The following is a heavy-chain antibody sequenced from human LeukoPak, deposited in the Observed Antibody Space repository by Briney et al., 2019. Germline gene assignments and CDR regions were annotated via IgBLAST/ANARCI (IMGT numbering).Heavy chain of an antibody. J-gene: IGHJ3*02. CDR2: ISGSGGST. V-gene: IGHV3-23*01. CDR1: GFTFSSYA. D-gene: IGHD2-8*01. CDR3: AKELGYCTNGVCYLNDAFDI. Sequence: PGGSLRLSXAASGFTFSSYAMSWVRQAPGKGLEWVSAISGSGGSTYYADSVKGRFTISRDNSKNTLYLQMNSLRAEDTAVYYCAKELGYCTNGVCYLNDAFDIWGQGTMVTVSS.